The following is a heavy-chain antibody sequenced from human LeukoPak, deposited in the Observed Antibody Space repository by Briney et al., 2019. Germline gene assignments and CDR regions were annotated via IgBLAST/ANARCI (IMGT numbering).Heavy chain of an antibody. CDR2: ISWNSGSI. D-gene: IGHD3-22*01. Sequence: PGGSLRLSCAASGFTFSSYEMNWVRQAPGKGLEWVSGISWNSGSIGYADSVKGRFTISRDNAKNSLYLQMNSLRAEDTALYYCAKAPPDSSGYYHYYFDYWGQGTLVTVSS. J-gene: IGHJ4*02. CDR3: AKAPPDSSGYYHYYFDY. V-gene: IGHV3-9*01. CDR1: GFTFSSYE.